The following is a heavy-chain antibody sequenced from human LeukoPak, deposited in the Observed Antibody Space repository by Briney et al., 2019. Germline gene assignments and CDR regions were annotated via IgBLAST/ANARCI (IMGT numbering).Heavy chain of an antibody. CDR1: GYSFTSYW. CDR2: IDPSDSET. CDR3: ARQTAMGRSGDY. J-gene: IGHJ4*02. Sequence: GESPKISCTASGYSFTSYWIGWVRQMPGKGLEWMGIIDPSDSETRYTPSFQGQVTISVDKSLTTTDLQWNSLRASDTAMYYCARQTAMGRSGDYWGQGTLVTVSS. V-gene: IGHV5-51*01. D-gene: IGHD5-18*01.